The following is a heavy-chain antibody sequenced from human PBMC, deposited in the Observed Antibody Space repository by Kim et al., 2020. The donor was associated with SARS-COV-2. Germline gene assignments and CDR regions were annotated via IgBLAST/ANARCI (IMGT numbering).Heavy chain of an antibody. J-gene: IGHJ6*02. CDR2: IYYSGNT. V-gene: IGHV4-30-4*01. CDR3: ARGGYFYYIMDV. Sequence: SQTLSLTCTVSGGSISSGDYYWSWVRQPPGKGLEWIGHIYYSGNTYYNPSLKSRITMSVDTSKNQFSLKLTSATAADTAVYFCARGGYFYYIMDVWGQGTPVTVSS. CDR1: GGSISSGDYY.